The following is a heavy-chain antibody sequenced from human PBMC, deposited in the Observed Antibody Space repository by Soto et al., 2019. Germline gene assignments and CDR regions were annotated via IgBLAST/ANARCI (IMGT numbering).Heavy chain of an antibody. J-gene: IGHJ4*02. CDR3: ATASLGLRYFDWLHNPLDY. CDR2: FDPEDGET. D-gene: IGHD3-9*01. V-gene: IGHV1-24*01. Sequence: GASVKVSCKVSGYTLTELSMHWVRQAPGKGLEWMGGFDPEDGETIYAQKFQGRVTMTEDTSTDTAYMELSSLRSEDTAVYYCATASLGLRYFDWLHNPLDYWGQGTLVTVSS. CDR1: GYTLTELS.